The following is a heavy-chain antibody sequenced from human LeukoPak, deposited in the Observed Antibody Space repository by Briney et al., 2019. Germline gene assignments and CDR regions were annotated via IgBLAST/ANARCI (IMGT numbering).Heavy chain of an antibody. D-gene: IGHD3-10*02. Sequence: GGSLRLSCAASGFTVKSSYMSWVRQAPGKGLEWVSIIYSGGSTYYADSVKGRFTISRDNAKNSLYLQMNSLRAEDTAVYYCAELGITMIGGVWGKGTTVTISS. J-gene: IGHJ6*04. CDR3: AELGITMIGGV. V-gene: IGHV3-66*01. CDR1: GFTVKSSY. CDR2: IYSGGST.